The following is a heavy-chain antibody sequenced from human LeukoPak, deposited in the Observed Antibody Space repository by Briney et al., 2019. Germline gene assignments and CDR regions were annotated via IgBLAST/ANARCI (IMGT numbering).Heavy chain of an antibody. CDR2: ISYDGSNK. J-gene: IGHJ4*02. CDR3: ARGARDNYYYDSSGSDY. CDR1: GFTFSSYA. V-gene: IGHV3-30*01. D-gene: IGHD3-22*01. Sequence: QAGGSLRLSCAASGFTFSSYAMHWVRQAPGKGLEWVAVISYDGSNKYYADSVKGRFTISRDNSKNTLYLQMNSLRAEDTAVYYCARGARDNYYYDSSGSDYWGQGTLVTVSS.